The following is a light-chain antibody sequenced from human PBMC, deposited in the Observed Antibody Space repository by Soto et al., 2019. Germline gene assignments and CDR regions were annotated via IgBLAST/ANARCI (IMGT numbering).Light chain of an antibody. CDR2: DAS. J-gene: IGKJ4*01. CDR3: QQYDNWPLT. V-gene: IGKV3D-15*01. CDR1: QNVKSL. Sequence: EIILTQSPATLSLSPGERATLSCRASQNVKSLLGWYQQKPGQAPRLVIYDASYRATGIPARFSGTGSGTEFTLTISSLQSEDFALYYCQQYDNWPLTFGGGTKVDIK.